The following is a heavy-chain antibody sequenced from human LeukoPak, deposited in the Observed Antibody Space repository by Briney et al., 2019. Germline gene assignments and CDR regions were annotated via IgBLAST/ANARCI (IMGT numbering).Heavy chain of an antibody. CDR1: EFTFSNYA. Sequence: PGGSLRLSCAASEFTFSNYAMNWVRQAPGKGLEWVSSISRSSSYIYYADSVRGRFTISRDNAKNSLYLQMNSLRAEDTAVYYCAELGITMIGGVWGKGTTVTISS. CDR2: ISRSSSYI. J-gene: IGHJ6*04. V-gene: IGHV3-21*01. D-gene: IGHD3-10*02. CDR3: AELGITMIGGV.